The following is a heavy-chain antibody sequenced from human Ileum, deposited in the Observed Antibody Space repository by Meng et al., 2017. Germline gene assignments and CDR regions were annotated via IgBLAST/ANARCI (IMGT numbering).Heavy chain of an antibody. V-gene: IGHV4-34*01. CDR2: IHYSGST. Sequence: QLQLMQWGAGMLKPSETLSLTCNVYGDSFTDYYWNWIRQPPGKGLEWIGEIHYSGSTNYNPSLESRVTISADTSQKQFSLRLSSVTAADTAVYYCARRIRGGSYLGWGQGTLVTVSS. J-gene: IGHJ4*02. CDR1: GDSFTDYY. D-gene: IGHD1-26*01. CDR3: ARRIRGGSYLG.